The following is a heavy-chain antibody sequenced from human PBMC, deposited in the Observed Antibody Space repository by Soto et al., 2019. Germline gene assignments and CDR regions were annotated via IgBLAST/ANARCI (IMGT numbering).Heavy chain of an antibody. Sequence: QVQLVESGGGVVQPGRSLRLSCAASGFTFSSYAMHWVRQAPGKGLEWVAVISYDGSNKYYADSVMGRFTISRDNSKNSQYMLRNSLRAEETAVYYCARDLRDYGDYLINYYYGMDVWGQGTTVTVSS. J-gene: IGHJ6*02. V-gene: IGHV3-30-3*01. D-gene: IGHD4-17*01. CDR2: ISYDGSNK. CDR3: ARDLRDYGDYLINYYYGMDV. CDR1: GFTFSSYA.